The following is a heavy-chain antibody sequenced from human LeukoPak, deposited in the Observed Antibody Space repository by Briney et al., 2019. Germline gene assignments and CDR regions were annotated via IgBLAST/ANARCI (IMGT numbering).Heavy chain of an antibody. CDR1: GFTFSSHW. CDR3: ARGDKSWEPIRY. V-gene: IGHV3-7*01. J-gene: IGHJ4*02. D-gene: IGHD1-26*01. Sequence: GGSLRLSCAASGFTFSSHWMSWVRQAPGKGLEWVANIKQDGSEEYYVDSVKGRFTISRDNAKNSLYLQMNSLRAEDTAVYYCARGDKSWEPIRYWGQGTLVTVSS. CDR2: IKQDGSEE.